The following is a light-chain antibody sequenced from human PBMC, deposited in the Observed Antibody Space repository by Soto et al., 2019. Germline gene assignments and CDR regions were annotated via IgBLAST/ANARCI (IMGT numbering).Light chain of an antibody. J-gene: IGLJ2*01. CDR1: SSDVGGYNY. CDR2: DVG. V-gene: IGLV2-14*01. Sequence: QSALTQPASVSGSPGQSITISCTGASSDVGGYNYVSWYQQHPGKAPKLMIYDVGNRPSGVSNRFSGSKSGNTASLTISGLQAEDEGDYYCGSYVSKMVVFGGGTKLTVL. CDR3: GSYVSKMVV.